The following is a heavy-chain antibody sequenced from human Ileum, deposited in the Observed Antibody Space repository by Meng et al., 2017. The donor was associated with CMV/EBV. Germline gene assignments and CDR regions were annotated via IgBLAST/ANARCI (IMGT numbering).Heavy chain of an antibody. D-gene: IGHD2-21*02. V-gene: IGHV3-74*01. J-gene: IGHJ4*02. CDR3: ATLPPGY. CDR1: GVRFICHW. CDR2: IRSDGTIT. Sequence: VSGVRFICHWLDWVRQVPGKGLVWVSRIRSDGTITSYADSVKGRFTISRDNAKNTVYLQMNSLRDEDTAVYYCATLPPGYWGQGTLVTVPS.